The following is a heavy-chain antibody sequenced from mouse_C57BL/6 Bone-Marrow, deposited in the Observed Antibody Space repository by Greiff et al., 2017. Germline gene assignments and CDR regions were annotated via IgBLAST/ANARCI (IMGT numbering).Heavy chain of an antibody. Sequence: QVTLKVSGPGILQPSQTLSLTCSFSGFSLSTFGMGVGWIRPPSGKGLDWLAHTWWGDDKYSNPALKSRPPISKDTSKNQVFLKIANVDTADTATYYCARYYYGSSLYYFDDWGKGTTLTVSS. CDR1: GFSLSTFGMG. J-gene: IGHJ2*01. CDR2: TWWGDDK. D-gene: IGHD1-1*01. V-gene: IGHV8-8*01. CDR3: ARYYYGSSLYYFDD.